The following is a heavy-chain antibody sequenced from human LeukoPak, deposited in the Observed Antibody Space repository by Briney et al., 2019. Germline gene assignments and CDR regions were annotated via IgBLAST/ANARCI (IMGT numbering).Heavy chain of an antibody. J-gene: IGHJ6*03. Sequence: TSETLSLTCTVSGGSISSGGYYWSWIRQPPGKGLEWIGYIYHSGSTYYNPSLKSRVTISVDRSKNQFSLKLSSVTAADTAVYYCARAATEGGYYYYYMDVWGKGTTVTVSS. CDR2: IYHSGST. CDR3: ARAATEGGYYYYYMDV. D-gene: IGHD1-26*01. CDR1: GGSISSGGYY. V-gene: IGHV4-30-2*01.